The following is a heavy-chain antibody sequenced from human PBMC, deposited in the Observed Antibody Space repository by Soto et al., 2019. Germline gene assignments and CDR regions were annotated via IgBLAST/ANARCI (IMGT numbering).Heavy chain of an antibody. CDR2: IYYSGST. V-gene: IGHV4-59*08. CDR1: GGSISSYY. Sequence: PSETLSLTCTVSGGSISSYYWSWIRQPPGKGLEWIGYIYYSGSTSYNPSLKSRVTISVDTSQSQFSLRLSSVTAADTAVYYCARQGPYTYGSFYYGMDVWGLGTTVTVSS. J-gene: IGHJ6*02. D-gene: IGHD5-18*01. CDR3: ARQGPYTYGSFYYGMDV.